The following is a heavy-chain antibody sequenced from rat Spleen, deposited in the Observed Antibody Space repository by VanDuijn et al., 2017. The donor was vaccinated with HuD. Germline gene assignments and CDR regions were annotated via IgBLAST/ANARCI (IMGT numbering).Heavy chain of an antibody. D-gene: IGHD4-5*01. CDR3: VRHGRGKISYYYVLDA. CDR1: GFIFSAHY. J-gene: IGHJ4*01. CDR2: INYDGSST. Sequence: EVQLVESDGDIVRPGRSLKLSCAASGFIFSAHYVAWVRQAPMKGLEWVATINYDGSSTFYRDSVRDRFTISRDNAKSTLYLQMDSLKSEDTATYYCVRHGRGKISYYYVLDAWGQGASVTVSS. V-gene: IGHV5-29*01.